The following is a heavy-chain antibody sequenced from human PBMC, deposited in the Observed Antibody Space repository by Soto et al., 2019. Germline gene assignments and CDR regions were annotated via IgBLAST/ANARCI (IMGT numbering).Heavy chain of an antibody. Sequence: EVQLVESGAGLVQPGGSLRLSCAAAGFTCSSYWMTWVREAPWKGLEWVANIKQDGSEKYYVDSVKGRFTISRDNAKNSLYLQMNSLRAEDTAVYYCARGWGLDPWGQGTLVTVSS. CDR2: IKQDGSEK. CDR1: GFTCSSYW. J-gene: IGHJ5*02. CDR3: ARGWGLDP. D-gene: IGHD1-26*01. V-gene: IGHV3-7*04.